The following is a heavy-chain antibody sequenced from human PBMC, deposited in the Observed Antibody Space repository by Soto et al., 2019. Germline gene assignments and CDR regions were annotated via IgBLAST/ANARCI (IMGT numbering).Heavy chain of an antibody. CDR3: ARGYCTNGVCSPHYYYYYGMDV. CDR2: IYYSGST. D-gene: IGHD2-8*01. Sequence: PSETLSLTCTVSGGSISSYYWSWIRQPPGKGLEWIGYIYYSGSTNYNPSLKSRVTISVDTSKNQFSLKLSSVTAADTAVYYCARGYCTNGVCSPHYYYYYGMDVWGQGTTVTVSS. V-gene: IGHV4-59*08. J-gene: IGHJ6*02. CDR1: GGSISSYY.